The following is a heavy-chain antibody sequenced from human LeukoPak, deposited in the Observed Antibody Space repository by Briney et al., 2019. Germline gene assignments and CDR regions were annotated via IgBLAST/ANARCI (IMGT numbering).Heavy chain of an antibody. CDR2: ISGSSSYI. J-gene: IGHJ6*03. V-gene: IGHV3-21*01. CDR1: GFTFSSYR. D-gene: IGHD3-10*01. CDR3: ARDLVWFGEPKGYYNYMDV. Sequence: GGSLRLSCAASGFTFSSYRMNWVRQAPGKGLEWVSSISGSSSYIYYADSVKGRFTISRDNAKNSLYLQMNSLRAGDTAVYYCARDLVWFGEPKGYYNYMDVWGKGTTVTVSS.